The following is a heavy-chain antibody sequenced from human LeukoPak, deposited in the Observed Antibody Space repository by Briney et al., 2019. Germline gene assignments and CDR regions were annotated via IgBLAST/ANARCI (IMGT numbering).Heavy chain of an antibody. CDR2: IYHSGST. CDR3: ARSDYYGSGRYYYYYMDV. CDR1: GGSISSSNW. D-gene: IGHD3-10*01. J-gene: IGHJ6*03. V-gene: IGHV4-4*02. Sequence: PSGTLSLTCAVSGGSISSSNWWSWVRQPPGKGLEWIGEIYHSGSTNYNPSLKSRVTISVDKSKNQFSLKLSSVTAADTAVYYCARSDYYGSGRYYYYYMDVWGKGTTVTVSS.